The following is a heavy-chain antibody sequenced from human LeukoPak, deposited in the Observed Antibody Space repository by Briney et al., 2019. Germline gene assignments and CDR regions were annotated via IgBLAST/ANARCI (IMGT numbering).Heavy chain of an antibody. J-gene: IGHJ4*02. V-gene: IGHV3-53*01. CDR2: IYSGGNT. D-gene: IGHD1-26*01. CDR3: ARYPWGVGGTH. Sequence: GGSLRLSCAASGLTVSSNYMSWVRQAPGKGLEWVSLIYSGGNTYYADSVKGRFTISRDNSKNTLFLQMNSLRAEDTAVYYCARYPWGVGGTHWGQGTLVTVSS. CDR1: GLTVSSNY.